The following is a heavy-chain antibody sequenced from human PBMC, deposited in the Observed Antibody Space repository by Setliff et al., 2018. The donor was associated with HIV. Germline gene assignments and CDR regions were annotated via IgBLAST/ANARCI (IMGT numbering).Heavy chain of an antibody. D-gene: IGHD3-9*01. CDR1: GYTFTGYY. J-gene: IGHJ3*02. CDR3: ARAFAGYGILTVYTPRYAFDI. CDR2: IHPNSGGT. V-gene: IGHV1-2*02. Sequence: ASVKVSCKASGYTFTGYYMHWVRQAPGQGLEWMGWIHPNSGGTNYAQKFQGRVTMTRDTSISTAYMELSRRRSDDTAVYYCARAFAGYGILTVYTPRYAFDIWGQGTMVTVSS.